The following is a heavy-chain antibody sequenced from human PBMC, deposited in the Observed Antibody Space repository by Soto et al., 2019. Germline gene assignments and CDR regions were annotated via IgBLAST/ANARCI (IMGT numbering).Heavy chain of an antibody. Sequence: TSETLSLTCTVSGGSISSSSYYWGWIRQPPGKGLEWIGSIYYSGSTYYNPSLKSRVTISVDTSKNQFSLKLSSVTAADTAVYYCARRSSSSWYSWFDPWGQGTLVTVSS. CDR3: ARRSSSSWYSWFDP. CDR1: GGSISSSSYY. CDR2: IYYSGST. V-gene: IGHV4-39*01. J-gene: IGHJ5*02. D-gene: IGHD6-13*01.